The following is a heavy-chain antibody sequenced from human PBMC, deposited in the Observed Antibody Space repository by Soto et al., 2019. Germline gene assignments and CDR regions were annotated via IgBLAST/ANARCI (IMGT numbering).Heavy chain of an antibody. CDR3: ARARYCTNGVCSPDAFDI. J-gene: IGHJ3*02. D-gene: IGHD2-8*01. CDR1: GDSVSCNSAA. CDR2: TYYRSKWYN. V-gene: IGHV6-1*01. Sequence: SQTLSLTYAISGDSVSCNSAAWNWIRQSPSRGLEWLGRTYYRSKWYNDYAVSVKSRITISPDTSKNQFSLQLNSVTPEDTAVYYCARARYCTNGVCSPDAFDIWGQGTMVTVSS.